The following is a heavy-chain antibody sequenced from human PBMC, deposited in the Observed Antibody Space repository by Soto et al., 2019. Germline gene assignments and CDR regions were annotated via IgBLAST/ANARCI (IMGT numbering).Heavy chain of an antibody. D-gene: IGHD3-22*01. J-gene: IGHJ4*02. V-gene: IGHV4-39*01. CDR2: IYYSGST. CDR3: ARQYNYYDSSGEPDY. Sequence: SETLSLTCTVSGGSISSSSYYWGWIRQPPGKGLEWIGSIYYSGSTYYNPSLKSRVTISVDTSKNQFSLKLSSVTAADTAVYYCARQYNYYDSSGEPDYWGQGTLVTVSS. CDR1: GGSISSSSYY.